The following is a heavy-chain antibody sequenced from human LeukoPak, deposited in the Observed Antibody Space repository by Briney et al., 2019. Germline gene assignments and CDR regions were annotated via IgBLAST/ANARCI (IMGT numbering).Heavy chain of an antibody. V-gene: IGHV3-30-3*01. J-gene: IGHJ4*02. Sequence: GGSLRLSCAASGFTFSSYAMSWVRQAPGKGLEWVAVISYDGSNKYYADSVKGRFTISRDNSKNTLYLQMNSLRAEDTAVYYCARDDSRGYWGQGTLVTVSS. CDR1: GFTFSSYA. CDR2: ISYDGSNK. CDR3: ARDDSRGY. D-gene: IGHD3-22*01.